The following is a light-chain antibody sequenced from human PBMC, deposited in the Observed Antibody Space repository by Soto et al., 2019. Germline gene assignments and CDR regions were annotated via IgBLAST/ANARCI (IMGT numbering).Light chain of an antibody. J-gene: IGKJ1*01. V-gene: IGKV3-15*01. CDR1: QSVSSK. CDR2: GAS. Sequence: EIVMTQSPATLSVSPGEGATLSCRASQSVSSKLAWYQQKPGQAPRLLIYGASTRATGIPARFSGSGSGTEFTLIISSLQSEDSAAYYCQQYNSWLWTFGQGTKVDI. CDR3: QQYNSWLWT.